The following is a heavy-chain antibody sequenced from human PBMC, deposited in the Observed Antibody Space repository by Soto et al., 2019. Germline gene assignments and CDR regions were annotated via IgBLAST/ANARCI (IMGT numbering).Heavy chain of an antibody. CDR1: GFIFSTYG. D-gene: IGHD3-16*02. V-gene: IGHV3-30*03. J-gene: IGHJ3*01. Sequence: QLQLVESGGGVVQPGRSLRLSCAASGFIFSTYGMHWVRQAPAKGLEWVAVISFDGINKYSADSVKGRFSISRYNSKDTLDRQMNSLRDDDTAVLSCGATTSYVYVWVSYRYFVDAFDLWGQGTMVSVSS. CDR2: ISFDGINK. CDR3: GATTSYVYVWVSYRYFVDAFDL.